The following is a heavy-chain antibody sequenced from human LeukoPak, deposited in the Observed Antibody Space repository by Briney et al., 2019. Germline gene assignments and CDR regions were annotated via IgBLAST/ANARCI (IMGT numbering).Heavy chain of an antibody. CDR2: INPNSGGT. CDR1: GYTFTGYF. V-gene: IGHV1-2*02. J-gene: IGHJ4*02. CDR3: ARDERYDSSGYPFDY. D-gene: IGHD3-22*01. Sequence: ASVKVSCKASGYTFTGYFIHWVRQAPGQGLGWMGWINPNSGGTNYAQKFQDRVTMTTDTSISTAYMELSRLRSDDTAVYYCARDERYDSSGYPFDYWGQGTPVTVSS.